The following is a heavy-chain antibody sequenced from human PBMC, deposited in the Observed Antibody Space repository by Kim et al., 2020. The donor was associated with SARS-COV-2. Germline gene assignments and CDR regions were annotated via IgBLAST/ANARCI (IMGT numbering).Heavy chain of an antibody. V-gene: IGHV3-23*01. Sequence: GGSLRLSCAASGFTFSSYAMSWVRQAPGKGLEWVSAISGSGGSTYYADSVKGRFTISRDNSKNTLYLQMNSLRAEDTAVYYCAKDIAPYSNYPPYGMDVWGQGTTVTVSS. J-gene: IGHJ6*02. D-gene: IGHD4-4*01. CDR3: AKDIAPYSNYPPYGMDV. CDR1: GFTFSSYA. CDR2: ISGSGGST.